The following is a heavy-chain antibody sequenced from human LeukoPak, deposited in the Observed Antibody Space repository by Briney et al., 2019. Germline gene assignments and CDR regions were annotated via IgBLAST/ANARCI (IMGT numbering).Heavy chain of an antibody. D-gene: IGHD3-10*01. J-gene: IGHJ4*02. CDR3: ARVGDYGSGSSYYFDY. Sequence: GAPLKISCKGSGSRFTSYWIGWARQLPGKGLEWMGIIYPGDSDTRYSPSYQGQVTISADKSISTAYLQWSSLKASDTAMYYCARVGDYGSGSSYYFDYWGQGTLVTVSS. V-gene: IGHV5-51*01. CDR1: GSRFTSYW. CDR2: IYPGDSDT.